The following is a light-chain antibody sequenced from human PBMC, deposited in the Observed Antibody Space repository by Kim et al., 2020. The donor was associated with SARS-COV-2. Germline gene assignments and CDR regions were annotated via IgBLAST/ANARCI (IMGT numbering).Light chain of an antibody. CDR3: QQYGTSLPYT. Sequence: SPGERATLSCRASQSVRSTYLAWYQQKPGQAPRLLIYGASSRATGISDRFSGSGSGTDFTLTISRLEPEDFAVYYCQQYGTSLPYTFGQGTKLEI. CDR1: QSVRSTY. CDR2: GAS. J-gene: IGKJ2*01. V-gene: IGKV3-20*01.